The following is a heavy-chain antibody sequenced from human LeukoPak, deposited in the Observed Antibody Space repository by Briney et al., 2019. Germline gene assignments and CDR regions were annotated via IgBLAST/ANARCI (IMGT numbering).Heavy chain of an antibody. CDR1: GGSISSYY. Sequence: PSETLSLTCTVSGGSISSYYWSRIRPPPGKGLEWIGHIYGSGSTNYNPSLKSRVTLSVDTSKNQFSLKLSSVTAADTAVYYCAREGTSGTHLNWFDPWGQGTLVTVSS. V-gene: IGHV4-59*01. D-gene: IGHD1-1*01. J-gene: IGHJ5*02. CDR3: AREGTSGTHLNWFDP. CDR2: IYGSGST.